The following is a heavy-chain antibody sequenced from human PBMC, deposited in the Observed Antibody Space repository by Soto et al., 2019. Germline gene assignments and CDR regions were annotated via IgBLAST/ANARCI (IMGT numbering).Heavy chain of an antibody. Sequence: LSLTCTVSGGSISSYYWSWIRQPPGKGLEWIGYIYYSGSTNYNPSLKSRVTISVDTSKNQFSLKLSSVTAADTAVYYCARRGERGFYYYYGMDVWGQGTTVTVSS. CDR2: IYYSGST. J-gene: IGHJ6*02. V-gene: IGHV4-59*01. D-gene: IGHD3-10*01. CDR3: ARRGERGFYYYYGMDV. CDR1: GGSISSYY.